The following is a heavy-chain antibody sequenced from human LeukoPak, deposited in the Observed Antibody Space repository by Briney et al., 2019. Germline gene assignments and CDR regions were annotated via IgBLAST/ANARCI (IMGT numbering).Heavy chain of an antibody. Sequence: ASVKVSCKASGYTFTAYYMHWVRQAPGQGPEWMGWINPNSGVTNYAQKFQGRVIMTSDMSISTAYMEFSRLRSDDTAMYYCARDLGVTVRPFSLFYWGQGTLVTVSS. J-gene: IGHJ4*02. D-gene: IGHD6-6*01. V-gene: IGHV1-2*02. CDR3: ARDLGVTVRPFSLFY. CDR2: INPNSGVT. CDR1: GYTFTAYY.